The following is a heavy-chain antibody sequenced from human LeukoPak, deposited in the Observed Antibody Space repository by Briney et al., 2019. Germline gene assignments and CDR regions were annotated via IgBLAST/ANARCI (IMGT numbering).Heavy chain of an antibody. V-gene: IGHV4-59*01. D-gene: IGHD3-10*01. CDR2: IYYTGNT. J-gene: IGHJ4*02. CDR3: AKFGAYCFDS. Sequence: SETLSLTCTVSGGSISSYYWSWIRQPPGKGLELIGYIYYTGNTNYNPSLKSRVTIPVDTSRNQFSLNLSSVTAADTAVYFCAKFGAYCFDSWGQGTLVTVSS. CDR1: GGSISSYY.